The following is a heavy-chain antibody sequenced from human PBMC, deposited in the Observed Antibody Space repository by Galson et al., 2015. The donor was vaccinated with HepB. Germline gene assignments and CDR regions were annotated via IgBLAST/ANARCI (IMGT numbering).Heavy chain of an antibody. J-gene: IGHJ4*02. V-gene: IGHV3-30-3*01. D-gene: IGHD5-18*01. CDR3: ATNRGYSYGPFDY. CDR1: GFTFSNFV. Sequence: SLRLSCAASGFTFSNFVMSWVRQAPDKGLEWVAVISYDGSNKYYADSVKGRFTLSRDNSKNTLSLQMNSLRAEDTAVYYCATNRGYSYGPFDYWGQGTLVTVSS. CDR2: ISYDGSNK.